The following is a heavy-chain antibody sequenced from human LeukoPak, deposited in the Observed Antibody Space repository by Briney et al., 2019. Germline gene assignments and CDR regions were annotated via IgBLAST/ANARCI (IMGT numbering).Heavy chain of an antibody. CDR1: GFTFSSYA. Sequence: PGGSLRLSCAASGFTFSSYAMSWVRQAPGKGLEWVSAISGSGGSTYYADSVKGRFTISRDNSKNTLYLQMNSLRAENTAVYYCARSSGIQLWQSRPWFDPWGQGTLVTVSS. V-gene: IGHV3-23*01. CDR2: ISGSGGST. D-gene: IGHD5-18*01. J-gene: IGHJ5*02. CDR3: ARSSGIQLWQSRPWFDP.